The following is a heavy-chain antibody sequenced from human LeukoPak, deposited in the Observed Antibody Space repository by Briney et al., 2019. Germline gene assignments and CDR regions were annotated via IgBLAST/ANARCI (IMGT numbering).Heavy chain of an antibody. J-gene: IGHJ5*02. Sequence: SGTLSLTCAVSGGSISSSNWWSWVRQPPGKGLERIGEIYHSGSTNYNPSLKCRVTISVDKSKNQFSLKLSSVTAADTAVYYCARAPYYGGRTPPNWFDPWGQGTLVTVSS. V-gene: IGHV4-4*02. D-gene: IGHD4-23*01. CDR3: ARAPYYGGRTPPNWFDP. CDR1: GGSISSSNW. CDR2: IYHSGST.